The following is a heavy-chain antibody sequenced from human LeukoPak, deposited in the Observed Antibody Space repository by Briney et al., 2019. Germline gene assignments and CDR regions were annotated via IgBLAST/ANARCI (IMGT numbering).Heavy chain of an antibody. CDR3: ARGTYGDYGGDFDY. J-gene: IGHJ4*02. Sequence: SETLSLTCTVSGGSISSSSYYWGWVRQPPGKGLEWIGSIYYSGSTYYNPSLKSRVTISVDTSKNQFSLKLSSVTAADTAVYYCARGTYGDYGGDFDYWGQGTLVTVSS. CDR1: GGSISSSSYY. D-gene: IGHD4-17*01. V-gene: IGHV4-39*07. CDR2: IYYSGST.